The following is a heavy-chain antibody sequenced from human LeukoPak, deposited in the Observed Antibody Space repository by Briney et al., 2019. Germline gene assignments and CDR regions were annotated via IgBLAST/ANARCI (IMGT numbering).Heavy chain of an antibody. CDR1: GGSISSYY. CDR3: ARAPYDSPFDY. V-gene: IGHV4-59*01. J-gene: IGHJ4*02. CDR2: IYYSGST. Sequence: PSETLSLTCTVSGGSISSYYWSWIRQPPGKGLEWIGYIYYSGSTNYNPSLKSRVTISVDTSKNQFSLKLSSVTAADTAVYYCARAPYDSPFDYWGQGTLVTVSS. D-gene: IGHD1-1*01.